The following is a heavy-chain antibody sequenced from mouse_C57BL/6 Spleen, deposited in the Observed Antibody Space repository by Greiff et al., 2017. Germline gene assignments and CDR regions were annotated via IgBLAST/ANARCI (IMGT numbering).Heavy chain of an antibody. V-gene: IGHV1-80*01. Sequence: QVQLQQSGAELVKPGASVKISCKASGYAFSSYWMNWVKQRPGKGLEWIGQIYPGDGDTNYNGKFKGKATLTVDQSSSTAYMQLNSLTSEDSAVYYCARGDSPYWYFDVWGTGTTVTVSS. J-gene: IGHJ1*03. CDR3: ARGDSPYWYFDV. CDR2: IYPGDGDT. D-gene: IGHD3-3*01. CDR1: GYAFSSYW.